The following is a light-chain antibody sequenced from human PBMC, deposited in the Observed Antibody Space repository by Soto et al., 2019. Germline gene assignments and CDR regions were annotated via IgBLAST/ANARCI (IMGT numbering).Light chain of an antibody. CDR3: QQLSGYPWT. V-gene: IGKV1-9*01. Sequence: IQLTPSPSSLSSSVGYRVTITCRASQGIDNYLAWYQQKPGTAPKLLIYAASTLQSGVPSRFSGRGSGTDFTLTISSLQPEDFATYSCQQLSGYPWTFGQGTKVDIK. CDR2: AAS. J-gene: IGKJ1*01. CDR1: QGIDNY.